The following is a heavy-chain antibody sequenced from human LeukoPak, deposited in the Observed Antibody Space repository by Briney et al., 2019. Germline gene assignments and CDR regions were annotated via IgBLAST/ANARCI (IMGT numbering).Heavy chain of an antibody. CDR1: GFTFSSYA. Sequence: GGSLRLSCAASGFTFSSYAMHWVRQAPGKGLEGVAVISYDGSNKYYADSVKGRFTISRDNSKNTLYLQMNSLRAEDTAVYYCARTPLAYYDSSGYYYYFDYWGQGTLVTVSS. J-gene: IGHJ4*02. CDR3: ARTPLAYYDSSGYYYYFDY. D-gene: IGHD3-22*01. CDR2: ISYDGSNK. V-gene: IGHV3-30-3*01.